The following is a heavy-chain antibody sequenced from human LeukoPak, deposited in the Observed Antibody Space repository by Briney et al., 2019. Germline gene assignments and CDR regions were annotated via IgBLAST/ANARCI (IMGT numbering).Heavy chain of an antibody. CDR3: ASPYSSGWYAEHEPFDY. V-gene: IGHV1-69*05. Sequence: SVKVSCKASGGTFSSYAISWVRQAPGQGLEWMGGIIPIFGTANYAQKFQGKVTITTDESTSTAYMELSSLRSEDTAVYYCASPYSSGWYAEHEPFDYWGQGTLVTVSS. D-gene: IGHD6-19*01. CDR2: IIPIFGTA. CDR1: GGTFSSYA. J-gene: IGHJ4*02.